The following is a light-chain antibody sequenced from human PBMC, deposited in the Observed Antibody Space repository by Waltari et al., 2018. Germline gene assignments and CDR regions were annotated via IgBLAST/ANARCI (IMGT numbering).Light chain of an antibody. CDR2: GAS. Sequence: IVFTQSQATLSLSTGERATLACRASQSFSASYLAWYQQKPGQAPRLLIYGASSRATGIPDRFSGSGSGTDFTLTISSLEPEDFAVYYCQHYGTSPPFTFGPGTKVDIK. CDR3: QHYGTSPPFT. CDR1: QSFSASY. J-gene: IGKJ3*01. V-gene: IGKV3-20*01.